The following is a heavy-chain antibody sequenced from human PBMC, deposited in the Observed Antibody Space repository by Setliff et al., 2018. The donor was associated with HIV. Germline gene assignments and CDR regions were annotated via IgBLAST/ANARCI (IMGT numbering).Heavy chain of an antibody. V-gene: IGHV4-39*01. CDR3: ARPRLRGSGAFDI. D-gene: IGHD2-21*01. Sequence: SETLSLTCTVSGDSISSSTFYWGWIRQPPGKGLEWIGSIYYSGTTYYNPSLKSRVAISEDTSKKQFSLKLSSVTAADTAVYYCARPRLRGSGAFDIWGQGTMVTVSS. CDR2: IYYSGTT. J-gene: IGHJ3*02. CDR1: GDSISSSTFY.